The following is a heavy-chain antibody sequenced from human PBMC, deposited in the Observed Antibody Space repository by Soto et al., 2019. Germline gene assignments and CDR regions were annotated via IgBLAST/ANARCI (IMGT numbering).Heavy chain of an antibody. CDR1: GFIFSGSA. J-gene: IGHJ4*02. V-gene: IGHV3-73*01. CDR3: IRGGSPYYYDY. Sequence: EVQLVESGGGLVQPGGYLKLSCAASGFIFSGSAVHWVRQASGKGRAWVGRILSKAGNYATAYPASMKGRFTISRDDSENTAFLQMNSLKTEDTAVYYCIRGGSPYYYDYWGQGTLVAVSS. CDR2: ILSKAGNYAT.